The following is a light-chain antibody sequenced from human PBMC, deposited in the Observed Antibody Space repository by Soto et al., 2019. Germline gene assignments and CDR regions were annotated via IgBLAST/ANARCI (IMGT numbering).Light chain of an antibody. CDR2: VNS. V-gene: IGLV2-14*01. CDR3: SSYTSSDTPYL. CDR1: SSDVGDYKY. Sequence: QSVLTQPASVSGSPGQSITISCTGTSSDVGDYKYVSWYQQHPDKAPKLIIFVNSNRPSGVSNRFSGAKSGNTASLTIAGLQAEDEADYYCSSYTSSDTPYLFGTGTKVTVL. J-gene: IGLJ1*01.